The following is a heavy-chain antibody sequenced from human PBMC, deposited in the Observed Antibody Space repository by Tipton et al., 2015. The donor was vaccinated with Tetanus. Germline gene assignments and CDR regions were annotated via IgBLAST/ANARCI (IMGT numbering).Heavy chain of an antibody. CDR3: TSSLNTWYYYGVDV. CDR1: GFAVAVNY. Sequence: SLRLSCAASGFAVAVNYMTWVRQAPGKGLEWVSIIYSGGRTYYADSVKGRFTISRDNSKNMLFLQMNSMRAEDTAVYYCTSSLNTWYYYGVDVWGQGTTVTVSS. D-gene: IGHD3-16*01. J-gene: IGHJ6*02. CDR2: IYSGGRT. V-gene: IGHV3-53*01.